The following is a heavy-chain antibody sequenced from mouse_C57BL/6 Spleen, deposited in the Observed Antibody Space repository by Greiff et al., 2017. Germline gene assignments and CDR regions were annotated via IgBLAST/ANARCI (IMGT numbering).Heavy chain of an antibody. CDR3: ANSDGSREWFAY. Sequence: QVQLQQPGAELVMPGASVKLSCKASGYTFTSYWMHWVKQRPGQGLEWIGEIDPSDSYTNYNQKFKGKSTLTVDKASGTAYMQLSSLTSEDSAVYYCANSDGSREWFAYWGQGTLVTVSA. D-gene: IGHD1-1*01. CDR1: GYTFTSYW. V-gene: IGHV1-69*01. J-gene: IGHJ3*01. CDR2: IDPSDSYT.